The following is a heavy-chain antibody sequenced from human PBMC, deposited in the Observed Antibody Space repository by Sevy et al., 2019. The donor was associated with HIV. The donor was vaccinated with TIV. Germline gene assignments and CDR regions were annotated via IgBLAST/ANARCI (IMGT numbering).Heavy chain of an antibody. CDR2: INSDGSST. D-gene: IGHD3-22*01. J-gene: IGHJ3*02. Sequence: GGSLRISCAASGFTFSSYWMHWVRQAPGKGLVWVSRINSDGSSTSYADSVKGRFTISRDNAKNTLYLQMNSLRAEDTAVYYCASSRLYDSSGYYHRGGFDIWGQGTMVTVSS. CDR3: ASSRLYDSSGYYHRGGFDI. CDR1: GFTFSSYW. V-gene: IGHV3-74*01.